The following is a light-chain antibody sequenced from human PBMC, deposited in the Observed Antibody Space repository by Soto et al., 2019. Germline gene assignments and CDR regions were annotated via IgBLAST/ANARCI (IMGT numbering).Light chain of an antibody. J-gene: IGKJ2*01. Sequence: DIPMTQSPSTLSASVGDRVTITCRASQSSSNWLAWYQQKPGKAPKLLIYKASSLESGVPSRFSGSGSGTEFTLTISSLQPDDFATYYCQEYTTYSYTVGQGTKLEIK. CDR1: QSSSNW. CDR2: KAS. V-gene: IGKV1-5*03. CDR3: QEYTTYSYT.